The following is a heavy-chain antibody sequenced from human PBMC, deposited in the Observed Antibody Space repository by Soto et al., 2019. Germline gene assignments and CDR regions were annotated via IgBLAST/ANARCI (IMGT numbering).Heavy chain of an antibody. CDR2: INHSGST. J-gene: IGHJ2*01. CDR3: VSKLGSCTGGSCNWYFDL. Sequence: QVQLQQWGAGLLKPSETLSLTCAVYGGSFSGFYWSWIRQPPGKGLEWIGEINHSGSTNYNPSLKSRVTISADMSKNQFSLQLSSVTAADTAVYYCVSKLGSCTGGSCNWYFDLWGRGTLVTVSS. V-gene: IGHV4-34*01. CDR1: GGSFSGFY. D-gene: IGHD2-15*01.